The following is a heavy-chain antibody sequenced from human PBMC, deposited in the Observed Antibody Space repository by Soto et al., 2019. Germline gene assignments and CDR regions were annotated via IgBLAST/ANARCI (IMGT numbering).Heavy chain of an antibody. CDR3: ARGGLNYDSSGYYYWIFDY. V-gene: IGHV4-30-2*01. J-gene: IGHJ4*02. Sequence: PSETLSHTCAFSGGSIISGGYSLSWIRQPPGKGLEWIGYIYHSGSTYYNPSLKSRVTISVDRSKNQFSLKLSSVTAADTAVYYCARGGLNYDSSGYYYWIFDYWGQGTLVTVSS. D-gene: IGHD3-22*01. CDR1: GGSIISGGYS. CDR2: IYHSGST.